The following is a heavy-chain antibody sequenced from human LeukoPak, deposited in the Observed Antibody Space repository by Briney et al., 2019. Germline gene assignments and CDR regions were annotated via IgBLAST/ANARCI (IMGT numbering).Heavy chain of an antibody. V-gene: IGHV1-8*01. CDR3: ARGASYYGSGSYIFSRWFDP. D-gene: IGHD3-10*01. CDR2: MNPNSGNT. Sequence: ASVKVSCKASGYTFTSYDINWVRQATGQGLEWMGWMNPNSGNTGYAQKFQGRVTITADKSTSTAYMELSSLRSEDTAVYYCARGASYYGSGSYIFSRWFDPWGQGTLVTVSS. CDR1: GYTFTSYD. J-gene: IGHJ5*02.